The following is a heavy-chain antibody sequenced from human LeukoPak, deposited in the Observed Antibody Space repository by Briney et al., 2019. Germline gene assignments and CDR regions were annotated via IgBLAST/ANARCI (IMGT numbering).Heavy chain of an antibody. Sequence: PGGSLSLSCEASGFSFSMYDMTWVRQAPGKGLEYVSSISSRSTYRFSADSVRGRFTTSRDDAKNLLFLHMNSLRGDDTAVYYCARLGPGRDVSNSFDLWGQGTLVTVSS. CDR1: GFSFSMYD. D-gene: IGHD5-24*01. CDR3: ARLGPGRDVSNSFDL. J-gene: IGHJ4*02. V-gene: IGHV3-21*06. CDR2: ISSRSTYR.